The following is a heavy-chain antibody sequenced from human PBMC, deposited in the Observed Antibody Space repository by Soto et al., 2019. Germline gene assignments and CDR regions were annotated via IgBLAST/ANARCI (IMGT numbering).Heavy chain of an antibody. CDR3: AREMRLLYYYYGMDV. CDR1: GGSISSSNW. D-gene: IGHD6-25*01. V-gene: IGHV4-4*02. Sequence: PSETLSLTCAVSGGSISSSNWWSWVRQPPGKGLEWIGEIYHSGSTNYNPSLKSRVTISVDKSKNQFSLKLSSVTAADTAVYYCAREMRLLYYYYGMDVWGQGTMVPVSS. CDR2: IYHSGST. J-gene: IGHJ6*02.